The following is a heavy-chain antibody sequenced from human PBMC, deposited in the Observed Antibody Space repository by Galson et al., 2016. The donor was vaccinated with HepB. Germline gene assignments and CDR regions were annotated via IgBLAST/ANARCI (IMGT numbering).Heavy chain of an antibody. CDR3: AKELRQNGYFGFYYFYALDV. CDR1: GFNFDDYP. V-gene: IGHV3-9*01. J-gene: IGHJ6*02. D-gene: IGHD3-22*01. Sequence: SLRLSCAASGFNFDDYPMHWVRQVPGKGLEWVAGISWNSGSVGYADSVKGRFTISRDNAENSLFLQMNSLRPGDTALYYCAKELRQNGYFGFYYFYALDVWGQGTAVTVSS. CDR2: ISWNSGSV.